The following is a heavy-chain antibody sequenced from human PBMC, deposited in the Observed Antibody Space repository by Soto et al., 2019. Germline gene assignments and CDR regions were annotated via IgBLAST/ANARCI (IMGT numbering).Heavy chain of an antibody. Sequence: GGSLRLSCAAFGFTFSDYYMSWVLQAPGKGLEWVSYVSKTSSTIYYADSVRGRFTISRDNAKNALYLDMNSLRAEDSAVYFCAKFNAAIYYYGLDVWGQGTTVTVSS. V-gene: IGHV3-11*04. J-gene: IGHJ6*02. CDR3: AKFNAAIYYYGLDV. CDR1: GFTFSDYY. D-gene: IGHD2-2*01. CDR2: VSKTSSTI.